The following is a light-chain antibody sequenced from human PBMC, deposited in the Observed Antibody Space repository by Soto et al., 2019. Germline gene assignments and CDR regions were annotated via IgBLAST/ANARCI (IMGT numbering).Light chain of an antibody. CDR3: QKYNSAPRT. V-gene: IGKV1-27*01. J-gene: IGKJ1*01. Sequence: DIQMTQSPSSLSAAVEDRVTITCPASQGISNYLAWYQQKPGKVPKLLIYAASTLQSGVPSRFSGSGYGTDFTLTISSLQTEDVATYYCQKYNSAPRTFGQGTKVDIK. CDR2: AAS. CDR1: QGISNY.